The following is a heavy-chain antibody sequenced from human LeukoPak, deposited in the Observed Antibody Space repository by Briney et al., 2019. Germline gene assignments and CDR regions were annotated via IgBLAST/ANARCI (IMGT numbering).Heavy chain of an antibody. CDR2: IWYDGSNK. Sequence: PGGSLRLSCAASGFTFSSYGMHWVRQAPGKGLEWVAVIWYDGSNKYYADSVKGRFTISRDNSKNTLYLQMNSLRAEDTAVYYCARDYYYDSSGTTPNFDYWGQGTLVTVSS. V-gene: IGHV3-33*01. CDR1: GFTFSSYG. J-gene: IGHJ4*02. D-gene: IGHD3-22*01. CDR3: ARDYYYDSSGTTPNFDY.